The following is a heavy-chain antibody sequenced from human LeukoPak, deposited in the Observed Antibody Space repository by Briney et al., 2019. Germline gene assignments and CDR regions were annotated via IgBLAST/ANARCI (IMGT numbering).Heavy chain of an antibody. D-gene: IGHD6-13*01. Sequence: GASVKLSFKSSGGTFSSYAISWVRQAPGQGLEWMGGIIPIFGTANYAQKFQGRVTITADKSTSTAYMELSSLRSEDTAVYYCARSSIIAAAGPYYFDYWGQGTLVTVSS. V-gene: IGHV1-69*06. J-gene: IGHJ4*02. CDR1: GGTFSSYA. CDR3: ARSSIIAAAGPYYFDY. CDR2: IIPIFGTA.